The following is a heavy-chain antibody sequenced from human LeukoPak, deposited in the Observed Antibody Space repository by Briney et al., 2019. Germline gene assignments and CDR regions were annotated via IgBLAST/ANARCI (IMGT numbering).Heavy chain of an antibody. CDR3: ARSGGSGTTRYFDF. CDR2: ISTTSHYI. D-gene: IGHD1-1*01. CDR1: TFTFSTYN. V-gene: IGHV3-21*01. J-gene: IGHJ4*02. Sequence: GGSLRLSCAVSTFTFSTYNINWVRQAPGEGLGWVSSISTTSHYIFYADSMKGRFVVSRDNAKNSLYLQMNSLRAEDTAVYYCARSGGSGTTRYFDFWGQGTLVTVSS.